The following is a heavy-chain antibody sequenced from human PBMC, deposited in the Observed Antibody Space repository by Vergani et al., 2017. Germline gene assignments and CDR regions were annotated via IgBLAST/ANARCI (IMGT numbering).Heavy chain of an antibody. CDR2: ISYDGSNK. V-gene: IGHV3-30*18. J-gene: IGHJ4*02. Sequence: VQLVESGGGLVQPGRSLRLSCAASGFTFSSYGMHWVRQAPGKGLEWVAVISYDGSNKYYADSVKGRFTISRDNSKNTLYLQMNSLRAEDTAVYYCAKDVEDYDILTGYYMGGMDYWGQGTLVTVSS. CDR3: AKDVEDYDILTGYYMGGMDY. CDR1: GFTFSSYG. D-gene: IGHD3-9*01.